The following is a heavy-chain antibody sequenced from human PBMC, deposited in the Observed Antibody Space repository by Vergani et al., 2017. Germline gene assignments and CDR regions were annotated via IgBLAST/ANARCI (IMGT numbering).Heavy chain of an antibody. D-gene: IGHD1-26*01. CDR3: ALMRGGELSPKSYYYYGMDV. Sequence: QVTLQESGPVLVKPSETPTLTCTVSGFSLSNARMGVSWIRQPPGQALEWLAHIFSNDEKSYRTSLKSRLTISKDTSKSQVVLTMTNMDPVDTATYYCALMRGGELSPKSYYYYGMDVWGQGTTVTVSS. CDR1: GFSLSNARMG. V-gene: IGHV2-26*01. J-gene: IGHJ6*02. CDR2: IFSNDEK.